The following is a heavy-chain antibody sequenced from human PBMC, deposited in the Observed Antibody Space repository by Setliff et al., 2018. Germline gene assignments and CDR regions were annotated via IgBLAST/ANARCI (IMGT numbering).Heavy chain of an antibody. Sequence: GGSLRLSCAASGFTFSTYSMSWVRQAPGKGLEWVSAISGDSVYIYYADSVKGRFTTSRDNSKNTLYLQMRSLRAEDTAIYYCVKGTNVVMVYTGFDHWGQGTLVTVSS. CDR2: ISGDSVYI. J-gene: IGHJ4*01. V-gene: IGHV3-23*01. CDR3: VKGTNVVMVYTGFDH. D-gene: IGHD2-8*01. CDR1: GFTFSTYS.